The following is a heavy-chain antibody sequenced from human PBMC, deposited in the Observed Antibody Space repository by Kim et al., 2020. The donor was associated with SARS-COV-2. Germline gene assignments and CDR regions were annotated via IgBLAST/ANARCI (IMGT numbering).Heavy chain of an antibody. D-gene: IGHD3-22*01. CDR3: AKEWLITMIGRGYGMDV. V-gene: IGHV3-30*18. J-gene: IGHJ6*02. Sequence: GGSLRLSCAASGFTFSSYGMHWVRQAPGKGLEWVAVISYDGSNKYYADSVKGRFTISRDNSKNTLYLQMNSLRAEDTAVYYCAKEWLITMIGRGYGMDVWGQGTTVTVSS. CDR1: GFTFSSYG. CDR2: ISYDGSNK.